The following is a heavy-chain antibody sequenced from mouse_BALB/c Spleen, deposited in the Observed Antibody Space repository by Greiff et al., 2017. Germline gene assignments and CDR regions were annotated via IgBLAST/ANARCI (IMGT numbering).Heavy chain of an antibody. CDR3: ARPYYGYAMDY. V-gene: IGHV7-3*02. CDR2: IRNKANGYTT. Sequence: EVKLMESGGGLVQPGGSLRLSCATSGFTFTDYYMSWVRQPPGKALEWLGFIRNKANGYTTEYSASVMGRFTISRDNSQSILYLQMNTLRAEDSATYYCARPYYGYAMDYWGQGTSVTVSS. J-gene: IGHJ4*01. D-gene: IGHD2-10*01. CDR1: GFTFTDYY.